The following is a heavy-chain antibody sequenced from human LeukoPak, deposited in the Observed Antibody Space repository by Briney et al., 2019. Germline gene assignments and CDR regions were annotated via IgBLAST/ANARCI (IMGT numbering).Heavy chain of an antibody. CDR2: INWNSDSI. CDR1: GFTFDDYA. J-gene: IGHJ4*02. V-gene: IGHV3-9*01. Sequence: PGRSLRLSCAVSGFTFDDYAMHWVRQVPGKGLEWVSGINWNSDSIGYADSVKGRFTTSRDNAKNSLYLQMNSLRAEDTAVYYCARDGYYYDSSGYYYWLDYWGQGTLVTVSS. CDR3: ARDGYYYDSSGYYYWLDY. D-gene: IGHD3-22*01.